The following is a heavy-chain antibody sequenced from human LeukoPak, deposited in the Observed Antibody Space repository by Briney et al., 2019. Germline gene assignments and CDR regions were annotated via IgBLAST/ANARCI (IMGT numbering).Heavy chain of an antibody. CDR3: ARAELCTTTNCYYGH. J-gene: IGHJ4*02. CDR1: GYTLTGYY. Sequence: ASVKISCKASGYTLTGYYMHWVRQAPGQGLEWMGWTNPNSGDTNYAQNFQGWVTMTRDTSISTAYMELSRLRSDDTAVYYCARAELCTTTNCYYGHWGQGTLVTVSS. D-gene: IGHD2-2*01. CDR2: TNPNSGDT. V-gene: IGHV1-2*04.